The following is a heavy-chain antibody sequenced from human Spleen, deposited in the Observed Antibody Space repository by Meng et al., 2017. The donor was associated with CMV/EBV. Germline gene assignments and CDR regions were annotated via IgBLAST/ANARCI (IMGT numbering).Heavy chain of an antibody. CDR1: GGSNSSGDYY. Sequence: SLTCTVTGGSNSSGDYYWSWIRQPPGKGLEWIGYIYYSGNTWYNPSLKSRVSISVDTSRNHFSLTLSSVTAADTAVYYCARGSWWFDPWGQGTLVTVSS. J-gene: IGHJ5*02. V-gene: IGHV4-30-4*08. CDR3: ARGSWWFDP. CDR2: IYYSGNT.